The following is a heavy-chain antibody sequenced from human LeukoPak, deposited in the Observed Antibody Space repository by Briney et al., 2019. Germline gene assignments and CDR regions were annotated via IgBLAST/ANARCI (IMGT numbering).Heavy chain of an antibody. V-gene: IGHV4-39*01. CDR1: GGSISSSSSY. CDR2: IYYSGST. Sequence: SETLSLTCTVSGGSISSSSSYWGWIRQPPGQGPEWIGSIYYSGSTYYNPSLKSRVTISVDTSKNQFSLKLSSVTAADTAVYYCARQTPSGVVVPAAMRDYWGQGTLVTVSS. CDR3: ARQTPSGVVVPAAMRDY. J-gene: IGHJ4*02. D-gene: IGHD2-2*01.